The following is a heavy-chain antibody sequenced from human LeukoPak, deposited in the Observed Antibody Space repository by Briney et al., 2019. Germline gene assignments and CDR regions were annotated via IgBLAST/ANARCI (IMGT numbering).Heavy chain of an antibody. Sequence: PSETLSLTCAVSGGSISSGGYSWSWIRQPPGKGLEWIGYIYHSGSTYCNPSLKSRVTISVDRSKNQFSLKLSSVTAADTAVYYCARRSYYYGMDVWGQGTTVTVSS. CDR1: GGSISSGGYS. J-gene: IGHJ6*02. CDR2: IYHSGST. V-gene: IGHV4-30-2*01. CDR3: ARRSYYYGMDV.